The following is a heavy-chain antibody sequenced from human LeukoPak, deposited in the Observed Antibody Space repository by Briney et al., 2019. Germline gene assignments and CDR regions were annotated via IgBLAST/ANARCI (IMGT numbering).Heavy chain of an antibody. J-gene: IGHJ4*02. V-gene: IGHV1-18*01. CDR2: ISAYNGNT. CDR1: GYTFTSYG. D-gene: IGHD6-13*01. CDR3: ARDSGYSSSWETFDY. Sequence: GASEKVSCKASGYTFTSYGISWVRQAPGQGLEWMGWISAYNGNTNYAQKLQGRVTMTTDTSTSTAYMGLRSLRSDDTAVYYCARDSGYSSSWETFDYWGQGTLVTVSS.